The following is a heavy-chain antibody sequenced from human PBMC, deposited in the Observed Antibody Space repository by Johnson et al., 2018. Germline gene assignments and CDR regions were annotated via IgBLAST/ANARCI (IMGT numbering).Heavy chain of an antibody. CDR1: GFTFSIYW. D-gene: IGHD2-2*01. Sequence: EVQLVESGGGLVQXGGSLRLXCAASGFTFSIYWMHWVRQAPGKGLVWVSRINSDGSSTSSADSVKGRFTINRENAKNTLYLQMNSLSAEETAVYYCARDRGGYCSSTSCYWGYGMDVWGQGTTVTVSS. CDR3: ARDRGGYCSSTSCYWGYGMDV. J-gene: IGHJ6*02. CDR2: INSDGSST. V-gene: IGHV3-74*01.